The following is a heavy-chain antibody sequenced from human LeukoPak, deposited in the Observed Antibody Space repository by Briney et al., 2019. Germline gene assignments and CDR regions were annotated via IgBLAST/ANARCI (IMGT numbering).Heavy chain of an antibody. D-gene: IGHD2-2*02. V-gene: IGHV3-23*01. J-gene: IGHJ4*02. CDR1: GFTFSSYA. CDR3: AKGERECSSISCYINPFDY. Sequence: GGSLRLSCAASGFTFSSYAMSWVRQAPGTGLEWVSAISGSGGSTYYADSVKGRFTISRDNSKNTLYLQMNSLRAEDTAVYYCAKGERECSSISCYINPFDYWGQGTLVTVSS. CDR2: ISGSGGST.